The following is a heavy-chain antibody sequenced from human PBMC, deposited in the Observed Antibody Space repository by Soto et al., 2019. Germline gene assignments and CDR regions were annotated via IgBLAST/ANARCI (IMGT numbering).Heavy chain of an antibody. J-gene: IGHJ6*03. CDR1: GYTSTSYD. D-gene: IGHD5-12*01. Sequence: ASVXVSCKASGYTSTSYDSNWVRQATGQGLEWMGWMNPNSGNTGYAQKFQGRVTMTRNTSISTAYMELSSLRSEDTAVYYCARESTSGYDLYYYYYYYMDVWVKGTTVTVSS. CDR2: MNPNSGNT. V-gene: IGHV1-8*01. CDR3: ARESTSGYDLYYYYYYYMDV.